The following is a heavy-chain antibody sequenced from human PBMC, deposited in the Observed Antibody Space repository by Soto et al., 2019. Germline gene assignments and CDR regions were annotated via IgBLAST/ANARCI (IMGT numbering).Heavy chain of an antibody. V-gene: IGHV1-3*01. CDR1: GYTFTDDA. J-gene: IGHJ4*02. CDR3: AREGAQYNPLDH. Sequence: ASVKVSCKASGYTFTDDAIHWVRQAPGQGLEWMGWINVGNGNTGYSRKFQGRVTNARDMSASTAYIEVTSLTSEDTAIYYCAREGAQYNPLDHWGQGTLVTVS. CDR2: INVGNGNT. D-gene: IGHD1-1*01.